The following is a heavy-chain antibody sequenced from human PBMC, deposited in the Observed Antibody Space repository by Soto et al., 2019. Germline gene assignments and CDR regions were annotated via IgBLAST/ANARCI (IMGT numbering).Heavy chain of an antibody. J-gene: IGHJ4*02. CDR2: IYPDDSNT. CDR1: GYSFRSYW. D-gene: IGHD4-4*01. Sequence: GASLKISCKTSGYSFRSYWIGWVRQMPGKGLERMGIIYPDDSNTRYSPSFQGQVTISADKSISTAFLQWSSLKAADSAMYYCARHLHSDSVHITPVSPDYWGQGTLVTVSS. V-gene: IGHV5-51*01. CDR3: ARHLHSDSVHITPVSPDY.